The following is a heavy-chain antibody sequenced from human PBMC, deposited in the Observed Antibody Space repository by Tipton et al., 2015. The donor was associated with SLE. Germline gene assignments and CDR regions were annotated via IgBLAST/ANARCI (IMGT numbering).Heavy chain of an antibody. CDR1: GFTFSSYS. J-gene: IGHJ4*02. V-gene: IGHV3-21*04. Sequence: SLRLSCAASGFTFSSYSMNWVRQAPGKGLEWVSSISSSSSYIYYADSVKGRFTISRDNAKNSLYLQMNSLRAEDTAVYYCAGEDIVGATIDYWGQGTLVTVSS. D-gene: IGHD1-26*01. CDR2: ISSSSSYI. CDR3: AGEDIVGATIDY.